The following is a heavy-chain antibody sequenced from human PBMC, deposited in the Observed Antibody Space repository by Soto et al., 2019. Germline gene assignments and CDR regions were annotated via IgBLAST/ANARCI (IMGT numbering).Heavy chain of an antibody. CDR2: INHSGST. D-gene: IGHD1-26*01. CDR1: GGSFSGYY. CDR3: ASGRRWELLIY. Sequence: SETLSLTCAVYGGSFSGYYWSWIRQPPGKGLEWIGEINHSGSTNYNPSLKSRVTISVDTSKNQFSLKLSSVTAADTAVYYCASGRRWELLIYWGQGTLVTVSS. J-gene: IGHJ4*02. V-gene: IGHV4-34*01.